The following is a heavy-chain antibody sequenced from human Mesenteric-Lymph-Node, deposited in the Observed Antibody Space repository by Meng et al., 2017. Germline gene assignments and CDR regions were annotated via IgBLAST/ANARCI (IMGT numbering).Heavy chain of an antibody. J-gene: IGHJ4*02. CDR2: ISYDGSDK. CDR1: GFTFSSYA. V-gene: IGHV3-30*04. D-gene: IGHD6-19*01. Sequence: GESLKISCAASGFTFSSYAMHWVRQAPGKGLEWVAVISYDGSDKYYADFVKGRFTISRDNTENTLYLQMNSLRAEDTAVYYCSTAAYSSGWTAERDFWGQGTLVTVSS. CDR3: STAAYSSGWTAERDF.